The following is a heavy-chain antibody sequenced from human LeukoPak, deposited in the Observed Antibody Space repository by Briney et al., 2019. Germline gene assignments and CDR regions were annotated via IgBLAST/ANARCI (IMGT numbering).Heavy chain of an antibody. V-gene: IGHV3-48*01. CDR3: ARDLRRAYCSSTSCYRDAFDI. CDR2: ISSSSSTI. J-gene: IGHJ3*02. CDR1: GFTFSSFS. D-gene: IGHD2-2*01. Sequence: PGGSLRLSCAASGFTFSSFSMNWVRQAPGKGLEWVSYISSSSSTIYYADSVKGRFTISRDNAKNSLYLQMNSLRAEDTAVYYCARDLRRAYCSSTSCYRDAFDIWGQGTMVTVSS.